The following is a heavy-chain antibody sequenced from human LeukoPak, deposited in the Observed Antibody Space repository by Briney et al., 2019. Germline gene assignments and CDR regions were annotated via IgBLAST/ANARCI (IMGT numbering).Heavy chain of an antibody. Sequence: SETLSLTCTVSGGSISSSSYYWGWIRQPPGKGLEWIGSIYYSGSTYYNPSLKSRVTISVDTSKNQFSLKLSSVTAADTAVYYCARNYDILTGYYTLGCWGQGTLVTVSS. J-gene: IGHJ4*02. CDR3: ARNYDILTGYYTLGC. CDR1: GGSISSSSYY. V-gene: IGHV4-39*01. D-gene: IGHD3-9*01. CDR2: IYYSGST.